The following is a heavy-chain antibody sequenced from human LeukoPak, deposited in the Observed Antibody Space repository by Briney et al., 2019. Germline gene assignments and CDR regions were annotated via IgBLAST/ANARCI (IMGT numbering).Heavy chain of an antibody. CDR1: GFTFSSYW. D-gene: IGHD2-2*01. J-gene: IGHJ4*02. Sequence: GGSLRLSCAASGFTFSSYWMSWVRQAPGKGLEWVSAISGSGGSTYYADSVKGRFTISRDNSKNTLYLQMNSLRAEDTAVYYCAKAWDIVVVPAAVDYWGQGTLVTVSS. CDR2: ISGSGGST. CDR3: AKAWDIVVVPAAVDY. V-gene: IGHV3-23*01.